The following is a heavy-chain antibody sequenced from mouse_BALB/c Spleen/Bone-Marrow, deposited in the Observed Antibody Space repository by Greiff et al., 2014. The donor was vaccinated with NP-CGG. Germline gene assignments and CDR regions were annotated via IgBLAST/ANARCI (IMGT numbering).Heavy chain of an antibody. V-gene: IGHV1-14*01. CDR2: INPYNDGT. D-gene: IGHD2-2*01. CDR1: GYTFTSYV. CDR3: AREGGYDEDYFDY. Sequence: VQLQQSGPELVKPGASVKMSCKASGYTFTSYVMHWVKQKPGQGLEWIGCINPYNDGTKYNEKFKGKATLTSDKSSRTAYMELSSLTSEDSAVYYCAREGGYDEDYFDYWGQGTTLTVSS. J-gene: IGHJ2*01.